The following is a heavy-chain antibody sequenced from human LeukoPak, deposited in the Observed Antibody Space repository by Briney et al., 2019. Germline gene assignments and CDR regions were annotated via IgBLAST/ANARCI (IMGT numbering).Heavy chain of an antibody. CDR2: IYYSGST. V-gene: IGHV4-39*01. CDR3: ASQITYGSGSYLYYFDY. Sequence: SETLSLTCTVSGGSISSSSYYWGWIRQPPGKGLEWIGSIYYSGSTYYNPSLKSRVTISVDTSKNQFSLKLSSVTAADTAVYYCASQITYGSGSYLYYFDYWGQGTLVTVSS. D-gene: IGHD3-10*01. CDR1: GGSISSSSYY. J-gene: IGHJ4*02.